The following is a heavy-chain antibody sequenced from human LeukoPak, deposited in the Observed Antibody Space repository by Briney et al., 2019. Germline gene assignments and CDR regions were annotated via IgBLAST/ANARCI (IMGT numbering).Heavy chain of an antibody. J-gene: IGHJ3*02. CDR1: GYSFTSYW. V-gene: IGHV5-51*01. D-gene: IGHD3-10*01. CDR3: ARNSGSYTRPDAFDI. CDR2: IYPGDSDT. Sequence: GESLKISCKGSGYSFTSYWIGWVRQMPGKGLEWMGIIYPGDSDTRYSPSFQGQVTISADKSISTAYLQWSSLKASDTAMYYCARNSGSYTRPDAFDIWGQGTMVTVSS.